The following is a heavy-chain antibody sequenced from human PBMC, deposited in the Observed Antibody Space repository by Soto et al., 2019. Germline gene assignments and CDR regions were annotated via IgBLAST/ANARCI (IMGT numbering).Heavy chain of an antibody. CDR2: ISYDGSSE. CDR3: ARDRRVAYYYYGMDV. J-gene: IGHJ6*02. V-gene: IGHV3-30-3*01. D-gene: IGHD2-15*01. CDR1: GFTFSSYA. Sequence: QVQLVESGGGVVQPGRSLRLSCAASGFTFSSYALHWVRQGPGRGLEWMAVISYDGSSEYYADSVKGRFTISRDNSKNTLYLQMNSLRAEYTAVYYCARDRRVAYYYYGMDVWGHGTTVTVSS.